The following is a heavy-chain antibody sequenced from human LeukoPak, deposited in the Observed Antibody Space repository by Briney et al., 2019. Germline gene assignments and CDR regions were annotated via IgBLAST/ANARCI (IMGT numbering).Heavy chain of an antibody. D-gene: IGHD2-21*01. CDR2: ISSGGTFV. J-gene: IGHJ4*02. V-gene: IGHV3-21*01. CDR3: ATLGCAGENCPRAGRALGGY. Sequence: GGSLRLSRTGSGFTFSSYTLHWVRQAPGKELEWVSSISSGGTFVFYADSVTGRFTISRDNAGKFLYLQMDSLRAEDTAVYYCATLGCAGENCPRAGRALGGYWGQGTLVTVSS. CDR1: GFTFSSYT.